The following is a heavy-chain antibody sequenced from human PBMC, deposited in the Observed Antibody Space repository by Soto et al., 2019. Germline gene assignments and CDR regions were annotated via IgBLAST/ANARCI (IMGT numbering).Heavy chain of an antibody. V-gene: IGHV5-51*01. CDR2: IYPGNSDT. CDR1: GYNFPGYW. Sequence: GESLKISCQVSGYNFPGYWIAWVRQMPGKGLEWMGIIYPGNSDTRYSPSFQGQVTVSVDKFISTAYLQWSTLKASDTAMYYCARLYMGYASAQXLYFFMDVWGKGTTVTVSS. D-gene: IGHD3-10*01. CDR3: ARLYMGYASAQXLYFFMDV. J-gene: IGHJ6*03.